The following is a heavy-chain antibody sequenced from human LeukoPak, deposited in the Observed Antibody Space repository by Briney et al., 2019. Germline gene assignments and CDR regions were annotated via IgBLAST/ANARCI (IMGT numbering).Heavy chain of an antibody. V-gene: IGHV1-69*01. D-gene: IGHD6-6*01. CDR2: IIPIFGTA. J-gene: IGHJ4*02. CDR1: GGTFSSYA. CDR3: ARAKRGIAARHYYFDY. Sequence: GASVKVSCKASGGTFSSYAISWVRQAPGQGLEWMGGIIPIFGTANYAQKFQGRVTITADESTSTAYMELSSLRSEDTAVYYCARAKRGIAARHYYFDYWGQGTLVTVSS.